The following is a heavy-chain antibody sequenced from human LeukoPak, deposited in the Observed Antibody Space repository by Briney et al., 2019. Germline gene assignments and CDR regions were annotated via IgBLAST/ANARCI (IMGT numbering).Heavy chain of an antibody. Sequence: GGSLRLSCAASGFTFSSYAMSWVRQAPGKGLEWVSAISGSGGSTYYADSVKGRFTISRDNSKNTLYLQMNSLRAEDTAVYYCAKDLGVGGGSPNFDYWGQGTLVTVSS. V-gene: IGHV3-23*01. CDR3: AKDLGVGGGSPNFDY. J-gene: IGHJ4*02. CDR1: GFTFSSYA. D-gene: IGHD3-16*01. CDR2: ISGSGGST.